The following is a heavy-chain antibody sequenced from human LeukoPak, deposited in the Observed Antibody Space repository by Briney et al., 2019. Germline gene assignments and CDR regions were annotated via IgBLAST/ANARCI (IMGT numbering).Heavy chain of an antibody. D-gene: IGHD3-10*01. CDR3: ARDARNYYGSGSYLYYFDY. Sequence: GGSLDLPCEPFGLTLISYGMGWVGQAPGRGLEWVANIKQDGGEKYYVDSVKGRFTISRDNAKNPLYLQMNSLRAEDTAVYYCARDARNYYGSGSYLYYFDYWGQGTLVTVSS. V-gene: IGHV3-7*01. CDR1: GLTLISYG. J-gene: IGHJ4*02. CDR2: IKQDGGEK.